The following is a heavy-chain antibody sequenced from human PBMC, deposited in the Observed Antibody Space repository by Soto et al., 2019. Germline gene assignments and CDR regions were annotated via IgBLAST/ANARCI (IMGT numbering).Heavy chain of an antibody. CDR3: ARDRDSDSRGDDFAF. CDR1: GGSISSGVFY. J-gene: IGHJ3*01. Sequence: KTSETLSLTCTVSGGSISSGVFYWTWIRHHPGKGLEWIGHIFYSGRTYYNPSLKSRITISVDTSKNQFSLKLSSVTAADTGVYYCARDRDSDSRGDDFAFWGQGTMMTV. CDR2: IFYSGRT. D-gene: IGHD3-22*01. V-gene: IGHV4-31*03.